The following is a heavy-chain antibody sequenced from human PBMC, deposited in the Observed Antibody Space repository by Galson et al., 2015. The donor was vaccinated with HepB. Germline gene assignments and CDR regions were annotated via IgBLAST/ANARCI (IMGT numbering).Heavy chain of an antibody. CDR2: ISSSRSYI. V-gene: IGHV3-21*01. CDR1: GFPFSDFT. Sequence: CAASGFPFSDFTMNWVRQAPGKGLEWISLISSSRSYIYYADSVKGRFTISRDNTKNSLYLLMNNLRAEDTAVYYCARDSLGGFGAHDYWGQGSLVTVSS. J-gene: IGHJ4*02. D-gene: IGHD5-12*01. CDR3: ARDSLGGFGAHDY.